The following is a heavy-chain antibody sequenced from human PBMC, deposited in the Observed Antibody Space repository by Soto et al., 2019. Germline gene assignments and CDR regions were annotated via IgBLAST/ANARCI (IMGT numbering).Heavy chain of an antibody. Sequence: EVQLLESGGGLVQPEGSLRLSCAASGFTFSSYAMSWVRQAPGKGLEWFSGISGSGSSTYYADSVKGRFTISRDNAKNSLYLQMNSLRAEDTAVYSCARDNRPYYDILTGYYMLWGQGTLVTVSS. V-gene: IGHV3-23*01. D-gene: IGHD3-9*01. CDR2: ISGSGSST. J-gene: IGHJ4*02. CDR1: GFTFSSYA. CDR3: ARDNRPYYDILTGYYML.